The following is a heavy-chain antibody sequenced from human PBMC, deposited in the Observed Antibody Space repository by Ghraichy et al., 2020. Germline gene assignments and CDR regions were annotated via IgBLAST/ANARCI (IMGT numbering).Heavy chain of an antibody. CDR3: AKAHSASTSFFDF. J-gene: IGHJ4*01. V-gene: IGHV3-9*01. CDR2: ISWNSADI. D-gene: IGHD2/OR15-2a*01. Sequence: GGSLRLSCSASGFRFDDFAMHWVRQPPGRGLEWISAISWNSADIGYADSVKGRFTVSRDNARKSLFLQMDSLTPEDTARYYCAKAHSASTSFFDFWGHGTLVTVSA. CDR1: GFRFDDFA.